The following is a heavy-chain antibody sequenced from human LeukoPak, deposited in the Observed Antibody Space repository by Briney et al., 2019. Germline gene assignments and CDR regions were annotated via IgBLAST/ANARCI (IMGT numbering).Heavy chain of an antibody. Sequence: GGSLRLSCAASGFTFSDYYMSWIRQAPGKGLEWVSGINWNGRSIGYADSVKGRFTVSRDNAKSSLYLQMNSLRAEDTAVYYCAKDLPTYYDFWSGHPADYWGQGTLVTVSS. D-gene: IGHD3-3*01. CDR3: AKDLPTYYDFWSGHPADY. J-gene: IGHJ4*02. V-gene: IGHV3-20*04. CDR1: GFTFSDYY. CDR2: INWNGRSI.